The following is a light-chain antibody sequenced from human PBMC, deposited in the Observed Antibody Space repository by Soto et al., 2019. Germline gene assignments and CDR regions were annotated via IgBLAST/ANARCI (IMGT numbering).Light chain of an antibody. V-gene: IGKV2-30*01. J-gene: IGKJ1*01. CDR2: RVS. Sequence: DVVMTQSPLSLPVTLGQPASISCRSSQSLVYSDGNTYLTWFQQRPGQSPRRLIYRVSGRDSGVPARFSGSGSGTEFTLTISSLQSEDYGVYFCQQYVTWPKTFGHGTKVDIK. CDR3: QQYVTWPKT. CDR1: QSLVYSDGNTY.